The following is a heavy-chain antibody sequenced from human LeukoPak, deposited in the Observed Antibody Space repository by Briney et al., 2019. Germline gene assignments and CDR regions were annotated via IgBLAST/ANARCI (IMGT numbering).Heavy chain of an antibody. CDR1: GFTFSTYW. J-gene: IGHJ4*02. D-gene: IGHD6-13*01. Sequence: PGGSLRLSCAASGFTFSTYWMHWVRQAPGKGLVWVSRISSDGSITSQADSVKGRFTISRDNAKNTLYLQMNSLRAEDTAVYYCARGLYSSSPPDYWGQGTLVTVSS. V-gene: IGHV3-74*01. CDR3: ARGLYSSSPPDY. CDR2: ISSDGSIT.